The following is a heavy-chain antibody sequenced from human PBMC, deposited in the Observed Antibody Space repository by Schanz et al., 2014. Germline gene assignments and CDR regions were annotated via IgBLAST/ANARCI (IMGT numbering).Heavy chain of an antibody. CDR1: GYTFTTYY. Sequence: QVQLVQSGAEVMKPGASVKVSCKASGYTFTTYYIHWVRQAPGRGLEWMGGFHHEDGDTVYAQKFQGRVIMTEDTSTDTAYVELSRLTSEDTGVYYCATETSRTWFYNGVDVWGQGTTVTVSS. CDR3: ATETSRTWFYNGVDV. D-gene: IGHD2-2*01. V-gene: IGHV1-24*01. J-gene: IGHJ6*02. CDR2: FHHEDGDT.